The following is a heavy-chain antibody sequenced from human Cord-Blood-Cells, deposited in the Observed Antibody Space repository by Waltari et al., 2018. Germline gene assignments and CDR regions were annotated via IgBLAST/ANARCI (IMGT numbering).Heavy chain of an antibody. CDR3: AGNTAMVGWFDP. J-gene: IGHJ5*02. CDR1: GGSISSYY. CDR2: INYSGST. D-gene: IGHD5-18*01. V-gene: IGHV4-59*01. Sequence: QVQLQESGPGLVKPSETLSLTCTVSGGSISSYYWSWIRQPPGKGLEWIGYINYSGSTNYNPSRKIRFPISVDTSKNPLSLKPSSVTAADAAVYYCAGNTAMVGWFDPWGQGTLVTVSS.